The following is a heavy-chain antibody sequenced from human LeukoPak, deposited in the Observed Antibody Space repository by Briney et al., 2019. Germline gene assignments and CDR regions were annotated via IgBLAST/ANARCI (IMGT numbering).Heavy chain of an antibody. CDR1: GFTFSSYA. J-gene: IGHJ4*02. CDR3: VKPPGISTGLSYYFDY. V-gene: IGHV3-23*01. Sequence: GGSLRLSCAASGFTFSSYAVSWVRQAPGKGLEWVSAISGSGGSTYYADSVKGRFTISRDNSKNTLYLQMNSLRAEDTAVHYCVKPPGISTGLSYYFDYWGQGTLVTVSS. D-gene: IGHD3-9*01. CDR2: ISGSGGST.